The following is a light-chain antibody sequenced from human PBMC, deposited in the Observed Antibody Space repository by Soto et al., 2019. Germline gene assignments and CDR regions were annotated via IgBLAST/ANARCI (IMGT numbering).Light chain of an antibody. Sequence: EIVMTQSPLSLPVTPGEPASISCRSSQSLLHSNGYNYLDWYLQKPGQSPQLLIYWGSTRASGVPDRFSGSGSGTDFTLKISRVEAEDVGVYYCMQALQTPNTFGQGTRLEIK. CDR2: WGS. CDR1: QSLLHSNGYNY. J-gene: IGKJ5*01. CDR3: MQALQTPNT. V-gene: IGKV2-28*01.